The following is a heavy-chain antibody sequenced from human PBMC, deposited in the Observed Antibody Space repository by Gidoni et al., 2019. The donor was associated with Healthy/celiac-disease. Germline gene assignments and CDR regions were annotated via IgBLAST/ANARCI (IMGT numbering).Heavy chain of an antibody. V-gene: IGHV4-30-2*01. CDR1: GGSIISGGYS. CDR3: ARGLSTGNQIYFDY. D-gene: IGHD4-17*01. J-gene: IGHJ4*02. CDR2: IYHSGST. Sequence: QLQLQESGSGLVKPSQTLSLTCAVSGGSIISGGYSWSWIRQPPGKGLEWIGYIYHSGSTYYNPSLKSRVTISVDRSKNQFSLKLSSVTAADTAVYYCARGLSTGNQIYFDYWGQGTLVTVSS.